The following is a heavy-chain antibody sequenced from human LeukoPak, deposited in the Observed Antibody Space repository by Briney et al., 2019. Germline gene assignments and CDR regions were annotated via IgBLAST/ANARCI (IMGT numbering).Heavy chain of an antibody. CDR3: AREGDLTYYYDSSGYHKTHYFDY. CDR2: IKQDGSEK. Sequence: GGSLRLSCAASGFTFSSYWMSWVRQAPGKGLEWVANIKQDGSEKYYVDSVKGRFTISRDNAKNSLYLQMNSLRAEDTAVYYCAREGDLTYYYDSSGYHKTHYFDYWGQGTLVTVSS. CDR1: GFTFSSYW. J-gene: IGHJ4*02. D-gene: IGHD3-22*01. V-gene: IGHV3-7*01.